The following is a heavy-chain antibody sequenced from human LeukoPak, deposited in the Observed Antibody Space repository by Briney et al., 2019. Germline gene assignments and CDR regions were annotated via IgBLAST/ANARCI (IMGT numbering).Heavy chain of an antibody. Sequence: SVKVSCKASGGTFSSYAISWVRQAPGQGLEWMGGIIPIFGTANYAQKFQGRVMITTDESTSTAYMELSSLRSEDTAVYYCAREDVIAAAGTGAFDIWGQGTMVTVSS. V-gene: IGHV1-69*05. CDR1: GGTFSSYA. CDR2: IIPIFGTA. J-gene: IGHJ3*02. D-gene: IGHD6-13*01. CDR3: AREDVIAAAGTGAFDI.